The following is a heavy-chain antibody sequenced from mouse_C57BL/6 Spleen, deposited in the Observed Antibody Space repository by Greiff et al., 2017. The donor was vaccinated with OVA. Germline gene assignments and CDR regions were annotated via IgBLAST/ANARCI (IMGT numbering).Heavy chain of an antibody. Sequence: EVKLVESGPGLVKPSQSLSLTCSVTGYSITSGYYWNWIRQFPGNKLEWMGYISYDGSNNYNPSLKNRISITRDTSKNQFFLKLNSVTTEDTATYYCARLSYDGTMDYWGQGTSVTVSS. J-gene: IGHJ4*01. V-gene: IGHV3-6*01. D-gene: IGHD2-3*01. CDR1: GYSITSGYY. CDR2: ISYDGSN. CDR3: ARLSYDGTMDY.